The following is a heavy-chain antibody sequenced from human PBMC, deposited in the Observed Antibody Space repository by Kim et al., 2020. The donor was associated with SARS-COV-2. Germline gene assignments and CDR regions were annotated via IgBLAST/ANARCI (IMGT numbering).Heavy chain of an antibody. CDR3: AKDPGYCSGGSCYYLDY. CDR2: ISGSGGST. Sequence: GGSLRLSCAASGFTFSSYAMSWVRQAPGKGLEWVSAISGSGGSTYYADSVKGRFTISRDNSKNTLYLQMNSLRAEDTAVYYCAKDPGYCSGGSCYYLDYWGQGTLVTVSS. CDR1: GFTFSSYA. D-gene: IGHD2-15*01. V-gene: IGHV3-23*01. J-gene: IGHJ4*02.